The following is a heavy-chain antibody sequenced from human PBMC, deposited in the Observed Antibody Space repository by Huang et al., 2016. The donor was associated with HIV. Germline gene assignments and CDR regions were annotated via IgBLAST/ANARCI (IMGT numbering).Heavy chain of an antibody. V-gene: IGHV5-51*03. CDR2: VYPDVSYA. CDR3: ARRGAPTGLYYFDS. J-gene: IGHJ4*02. D-gene: IGHD1-1*01. Sequence: EVQLVQSGAEVKKPGESLKISCKGSGYSFTSYWIGWVRQMPGKGLEWMGLVYPDVSYARYSPSFQGQVTSSAYLQWSSLKASDTAMYYCARRGAPTGLYYFDSWGQGTLVTVSS. CDR1: GYSFTSYW.